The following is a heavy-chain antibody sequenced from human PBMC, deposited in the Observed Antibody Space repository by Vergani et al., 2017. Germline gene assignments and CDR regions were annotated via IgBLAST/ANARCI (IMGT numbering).Heavy chain of an antibody. J-gene: IGHJ4*02. V-gene: IGHV3-23*01. CDR2: ISGHDHRT. CDR3: AKDNVPGYYDSSGYCDY. Sequence: EVQLLESGGGSVQPGESLRLSCVASGFRFREHGMNWVRQAPGKGLEWVSGISGHDHRTLYADSVKGRFIISRDNSKNTMFLQMNNSRAEDTAVYYCAKDNVPGYYDSSGYCDYWGQGTLVTVSS. CDR1: GFRFREHG. D-gene: IGHD3-22*01.